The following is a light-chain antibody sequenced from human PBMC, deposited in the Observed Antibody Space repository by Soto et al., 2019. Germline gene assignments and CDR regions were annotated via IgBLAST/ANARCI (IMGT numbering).Light chain of an antibody. CDR3: QQYNNWPRT. CDR2: GAS. Sequence: DIVMTQSPATLSVSPGERATLSCRASQSVSSNLAWYQQKPDQAPRLLIYGASTRATGIPARFSGSGSGTEVTLTISSLQSEDFAVYYCQQYNNWPRTFGQGTKVEIK. CDR1: QSVSSN. J-gene: IGKJ1*01. V-gene: IGKV3-15*01.